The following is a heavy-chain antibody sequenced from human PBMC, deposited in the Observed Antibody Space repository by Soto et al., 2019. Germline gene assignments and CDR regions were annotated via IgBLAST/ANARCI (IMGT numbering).Heavy chain of an antibody. D-gene: IGHD4-17*01. CDR3: ARGATVTQYDY. J-gene: IGHJ4*02. CDR2: GSYSGTT. V-gene: IGHV4-61*01. CDR1: GVSVSSGSFY. Sequence: SETLSLTCTVSGVSVSSGSFYWAWIRQPPGKGLEWIGFGSYSGTTNYKPSLKSRVTISVDTSRSQISLKVSSLTAADTAVYYCARGATVTQYDYWGQGTMVTVYS.